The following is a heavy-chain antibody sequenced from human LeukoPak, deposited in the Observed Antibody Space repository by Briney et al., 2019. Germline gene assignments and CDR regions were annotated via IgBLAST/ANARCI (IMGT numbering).Heavy chain of an antibody. J-gene: IGHJ4*02. D-gene: IGHD6-13*01. Sequence: GGSLRLSCAASGFTFSSYAMHWVRQAPGKGLEWVAVISYDGSNKYYADSVKGRFTISRDNSKNTLYLQMNSLRVEDTAVYYCARDGQQLGFWGQGTLVIVSS. V-gene: IGHV3-30-3*01. CDR1: GFTFSSYA. CDR3: ARDGQQLGF. CDR2: ISYDGSNK.